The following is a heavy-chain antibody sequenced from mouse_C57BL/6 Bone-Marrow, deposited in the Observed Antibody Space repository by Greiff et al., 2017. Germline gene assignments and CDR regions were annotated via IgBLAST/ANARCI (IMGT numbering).Heavy chain of an antibody. J-gene: IGHJ2*01. CDR1: GYTFTSYW. Sequence: QVQLQQPVAELVMPGASVKLSCKASGYTFTSYWMHWVQPRPGQGLEWIGEIDPSDSYTNYNQKFKGKSTLTVDKSSSTAYMQLSSLTSQDCAVYDCASDYYYGSSYLLDYWGQGPTLTVSS. V-gene: IGHV1-69*01. CDR3: ASDYYYGSSYLLDY. D-gene: IGHD1-1*01. CDR2: IDPSDSYT.